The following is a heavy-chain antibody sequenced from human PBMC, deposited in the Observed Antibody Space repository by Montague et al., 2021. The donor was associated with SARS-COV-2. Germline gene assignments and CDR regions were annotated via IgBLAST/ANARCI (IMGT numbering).Heavy chain of an antibody. D-gene: IGHD4-23*01. CDR3: ARDLDYGGNSLFDY. CDR1: GFTFSSYE. V-gene: IGHV3-48*03. Sequence: SLRLSCAAYGFTFSSYEMNWIHQAPGKGLEWVSYISSRGSAVFSXAESVKGRFTISRDNARNSLFLQMNSLTVDDTGVYYCARDLDYGGNSLFDYWGQGTLVTVSS. J-gene: IGHJ4*02. CDR2: ISSRGSAV.